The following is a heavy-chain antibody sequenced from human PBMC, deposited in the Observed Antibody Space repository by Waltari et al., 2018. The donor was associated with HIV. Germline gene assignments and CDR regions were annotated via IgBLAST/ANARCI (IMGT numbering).Heavy chain of an antibody. CDR3: ARDHYYGSSGYYSDY. V-gene: IGHV1-18*01. CDR1: GYTFTNYG. CDR2: ISGYNGDT. D-gene: IGHD3-22*01. J-gene: IGHJ4*02. Sequence: QVHLVQSGAALRKPGASVTVSCKASGYTFTNYGITWVRQAPGQGIEWMGWISGYNGDTKYEQKVRGRVTMTTDTSTSTAYLKMGSLRFDDTAVYYCARDHYYGSSGYYSDYWGQGTLVTVSS.